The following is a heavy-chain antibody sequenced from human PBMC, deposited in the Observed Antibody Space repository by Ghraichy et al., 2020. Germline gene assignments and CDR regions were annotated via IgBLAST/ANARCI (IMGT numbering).Heavy chain of an antibody. CDR2: ISWNSGSI. J-gene: IGHJ4*02. CDR3: AKDEHGWGSYRFGYFDY. D-gene: IGHD3-16*02. V-gene: IGHV3-9*01. Sequence: GGSLRLSCAASGFTFDDYAMHWVRQAPGKGLEWVSGISWNSGSIGYADSVKGRFTISRDNAKNSLYLQMNSLRAEDTALYYCAKDEHGWGSYRFGYFDYWGQGGLVSVSS. CDR1: GFTFDDYA.